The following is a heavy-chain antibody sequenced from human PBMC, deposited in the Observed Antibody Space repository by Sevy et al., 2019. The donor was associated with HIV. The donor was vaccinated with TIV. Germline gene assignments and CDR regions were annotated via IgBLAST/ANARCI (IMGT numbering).Heavy chain of an antibody. CDR3: ARQCSTSSCDYFDS. CDR2: VFHDGTS. CDR1: GSFFTDDYY. J-gene: IGHJ4*02. D-gene: IGHD6-13*01. V-gene: IGHV4-38-2*02. Sequence: SETLSLTCSVSGSFFTDDYYWGWVRQPPGKGLEYIGSVFHDGTSYYNPSLKSRVTISVHTSKTQLSLLLSSVTAADSALHYCARQCSTSSCDYFDSWGQGILVTVSS.